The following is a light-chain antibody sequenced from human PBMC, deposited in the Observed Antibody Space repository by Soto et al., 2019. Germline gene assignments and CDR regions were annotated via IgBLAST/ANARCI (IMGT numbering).Light chain of an antibody. CDR2: RDN. CDR3: AAWDDTVRSYV. Sequence: QSVLTHPPSVSGTPGQRVTISCSGGISNIGTNYVHWFQQLPGTAPKVLSNRDNQRPSGVPDRFSGSKSGTSASLAISGLQSEDEAEYYCAAWDDTVRSYVFGTGTKVTVL. J-gene: IGLJ1*01. CDR1: ISNIGTNY. V-gene: IGLV1-47*01.